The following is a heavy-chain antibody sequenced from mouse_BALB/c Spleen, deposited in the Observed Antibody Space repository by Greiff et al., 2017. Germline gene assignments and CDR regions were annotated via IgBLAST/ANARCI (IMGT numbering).Heavy chain of an antibody. D-gene: IGHD2-14*01. CDR2: IDPETGGT. V-gene: IGHV1-15*01. Sequence: VQLQQSGAELVRPGASVTLSCKASGYTFTDYEMHWVKQTPVHGLEWIGAIDPETGGTAYNQKFKGKATLTADKSSSTAYMELRSLTSEDSAVYYCTREGYASYWGQGTLVTVSA. CDR1: GYTFTDYE. CDR3: TREGYASY. J-gene: IGHJ3*01.